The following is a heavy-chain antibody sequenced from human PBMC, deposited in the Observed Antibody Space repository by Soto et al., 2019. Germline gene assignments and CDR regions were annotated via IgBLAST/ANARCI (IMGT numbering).Heavy chain of an antibody. Sequence: PGESLKISCKGSGYSFTSYWIGWVRQMPGKGLEWMGIIYPGDSDTRYSPSFQGQVTISADKSISTAYLQWSSLKASDTAMYYCARHVSYGGNLRYYYGMDVWGQGTTVTVSS. CDR1: GYSFTSYW. V-gene: IGHV5-51*01. J-gene: IGHJ6*02. D-gene: IGHD4-17*01. CDR3: ARHVSYGGNLRYYYGMDV. CDR2: IYPGDSDT.